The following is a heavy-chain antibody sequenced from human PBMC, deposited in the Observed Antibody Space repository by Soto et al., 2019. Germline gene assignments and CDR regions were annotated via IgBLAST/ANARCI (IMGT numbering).Heavy chain of an antibody. CDR2: IYTSGNT. CDR1: GGSISNYY. CDR3: ARDGNGDKGRAFDP. D-gene: IGHD4-17*01. V-gene: IGHV4-4*07. J-gene: IGHJ5*02. Sequence: PSETLSLTCTVSGGSISNYYWSWIRQPAGKGLEWIGRIYTSGNTNYNPSLKGRVTMSVDMSKNQFSLKLSSVAAADTAVYYCARDGNGDKGRAFDPWGQGTPVTVSS.